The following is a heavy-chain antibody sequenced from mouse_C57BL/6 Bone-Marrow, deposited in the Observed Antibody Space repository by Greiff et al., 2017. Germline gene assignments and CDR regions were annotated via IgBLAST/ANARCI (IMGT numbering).Heavy chain of an antibody. J-gene: IGHJ3*01. CDR3: ARKALFYYGYDEGFAY. Sequence: QVQLQQPGAELVRPGTSVKLSCKASGYTFTSYWMHWVKQRPGQGLEWIGVIDPSDSYTNYKQKFKGKATLAVDTSSSTAYMQHSSLTSEDSAVDYCARKALFYYGYDEGFAYWGQGTLVTVSA. D-gene: IGHD2-2*01. V-gene: IGHV1-59*01. CDR1: GYTFTSYW. CDR2: IDPSDSYT.